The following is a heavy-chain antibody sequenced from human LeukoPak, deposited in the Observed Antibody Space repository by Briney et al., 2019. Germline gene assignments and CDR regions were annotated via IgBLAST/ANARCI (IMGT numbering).Heavy chain of an antibody. Sequence: PGGSLRLSCAVSGFNVSSNYLNGVRQAPGKGPEWVSVIYSGGSTYYADSVKGRFTISRDNSKNTLYLQMNSLRAEDTAVYYCASRVSTSGIAVAADWYYFDYWGQGTLVTVSS. CDR1: GFNVSSNY. V-gene: IGHV3-53*01. D-gene: IGHD6-19*01. CDR2: IYSGGST. CDR3: ASRVSTSGIAVAADWYYFDY. J-gene: IGHJ4*02.